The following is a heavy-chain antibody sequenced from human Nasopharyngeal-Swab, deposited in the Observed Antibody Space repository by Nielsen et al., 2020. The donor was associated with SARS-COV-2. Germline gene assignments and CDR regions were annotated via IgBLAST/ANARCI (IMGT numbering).Heavy chain of an antibody. J-gene: IGHJ6*02. V-gene: IGHV1-18*01. CDR1: GYTFTSYG. CDR2: ISAYNGNT. CDR3: ARDEQTWMIAARLGGDGYYYGMDV. D-gene: IGHD6-6*01. Sequence: ASVQVSCKASGYTFTSYGIIWVRQAPGQGLEWMGWISAYNGNTNYAQKLQGRVTMTTDTSTSTAYMELRSLRSDDTAVYYCARDEQTWMIAARLGGDGYYYGMDVWGQGTTVTVSS.